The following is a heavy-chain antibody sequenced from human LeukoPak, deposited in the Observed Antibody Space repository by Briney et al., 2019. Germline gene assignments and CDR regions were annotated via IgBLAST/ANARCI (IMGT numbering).Heavy chain of an antibody. J-gene: IGHJ4*02. CDR1: GFTFSTYA. D-gene: IGHD1-20*01. CDR3: AKTGNYNWNGFDY. V-gene: IGHV3-30*18. Sequence: AGGSLRLSCAASGFTFSTYAMHWVRQAPGKGLEWVAIISYDGSNKYYADSVKGRFTISRDNSKNTLYLQMNSLRVEDSAVYYCAKTGNYNWNGFDYWGQGTLVTVSS. CDR2: ISYDGSNK.